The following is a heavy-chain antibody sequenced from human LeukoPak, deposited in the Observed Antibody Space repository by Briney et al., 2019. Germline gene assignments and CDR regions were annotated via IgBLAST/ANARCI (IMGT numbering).Heavy chain of an antibody. J-gene: IGHJ3*02. CDR3: ARGVTMYSSSWDAFDI. V-gene: IGHV1-69*13. CDR1: GGTFSSYA. Sequence: SVKVSCKASGGTFSSYAISWVRQAPGQGLEWMGGIIPIFGTANYAQKFQGRVTITADESTSTAYMELSSLRSEDTAVYYCARGVTMYSSSWDAFDIWGQGTMITVSS. D-gene: IGHD6-13*01. CDR2: IIPIFGTA.